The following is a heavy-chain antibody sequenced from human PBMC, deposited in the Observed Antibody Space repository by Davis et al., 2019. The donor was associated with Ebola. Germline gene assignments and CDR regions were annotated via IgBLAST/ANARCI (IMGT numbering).Heavy chain of an antibody. CDR2: ISYDGNYK. CDR3: AQEYCSSTYFDH. V-gene: IGHV3-30*18. J-gene: IGHJ4*02. Sequence: PGGSLRLSCAASGFSFSTYGMHWVRQAPGKGLAWVAVISYDGNYKNYVDSVKGRFTISRDNSDNTLYLQMNSLRAEDTAVYYCAQEYCSSTYFDHWGQGTLVTVSS. D-gene: IGHD2-21*01. CDR1: GFSFSTYG.